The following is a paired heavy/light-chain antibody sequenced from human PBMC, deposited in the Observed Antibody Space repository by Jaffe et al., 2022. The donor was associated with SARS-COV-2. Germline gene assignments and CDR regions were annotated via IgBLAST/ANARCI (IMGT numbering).Light chain of an antibody. V-gene: IGKV1-5*03. CDR3: QQYKSYPGT. Sequence: DIQMTQSPSTLSAFVGDRVTITCRASQSFSTWLAWYQQKPGKAPKLLIYKASSLESGVPSRFSGSGSGTEFTLTISSLQPDDFATYYCQQYKSYPGTFGQGTKVEIK. CDR1: QSFSTW. CDR2: KAS. J-gene: IGKJ1*01.
Heavy chain of an antibody. J-gene: IGHJ4*02. CDR2: IYGSGNIT. CDR1: GFTFSSYA. D-gene: IGHD6-19*01. CDR3: AKTSGGSSGWYSCFDY. V-gene: IGHV3-23*01. Sequence: EVQLLESGGGLVQPGGSLRLSCAASGFTFSSYAMNWVRQAPGKGLEWVSGIYGSGNITYYADSVKGRFTISRDNPKNTLSLQMNSLRAEDTAVYYCAKTSGGSSGWYSCFDYWGQGTLVAVSS.